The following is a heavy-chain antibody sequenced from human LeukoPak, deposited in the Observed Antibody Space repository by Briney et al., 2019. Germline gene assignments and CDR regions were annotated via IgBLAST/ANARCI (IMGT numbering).Heavy chain of an antibody. V-gene: IGHV3-7*01. CDR2: ISHGGSQT. CDR3: ATGVNLFQF. Sequence: GGSLRLSCAASGYIFTDSWMRWVRQAPGKGLEWVANISHGGSQTYYLDSVKGRFTISRDNAKNEVYLQMNNLRGADTAVYYCATGVNLFQFWGQGTLVTVSS. CDR1: GYIFTDSW. J-gene: IGHJ4*02. D-gene: IGHD1-14*01.